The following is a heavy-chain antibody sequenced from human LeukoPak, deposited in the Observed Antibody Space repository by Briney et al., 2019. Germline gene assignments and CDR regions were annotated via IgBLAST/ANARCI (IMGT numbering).Heavy chain of an antibody. V-gene: IGHV4-61*01. Sequence: PSETLSLTCTVSGGSVSSGSYYWSWIRQPPGKGLEWIGYIYYSGSTNYNPSIKSRVTISVDTSKNQFSLKLSSVTAADTAVYYCAREWELLGGVDYWGQGTLVTVSS. CDR1: GGSVSSGSYY. CDR2: IYYSGST. CDR3: AREWELLGGVDY. J-gene: IGHJ4*02. D-gene: IGHD1-26*01.